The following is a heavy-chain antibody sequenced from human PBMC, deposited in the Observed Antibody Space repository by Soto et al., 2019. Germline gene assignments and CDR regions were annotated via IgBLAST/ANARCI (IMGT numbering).Heavy chain of an antibody. J-gene: IGHJ4*02. CDR2: ISGSGGST. V-gene: IGHV3-23*01. CDR3: AKGIVGTMTTVTRGINYFDY. CDR1: GFTFSSYA. Sequence: EVQLLESGGGLVQPGGSLRLSCAASGFTFSSYAMSWVRQAPGKGLEWVSAISGSGGSTYYADSVKGRFTISRDNSKNTLYLQMNSLRAEDTAVYYCAKGIVGTMTTVTRGINYFDYWGQGTLVTVSS. D-gene: IGHD4-4*01.